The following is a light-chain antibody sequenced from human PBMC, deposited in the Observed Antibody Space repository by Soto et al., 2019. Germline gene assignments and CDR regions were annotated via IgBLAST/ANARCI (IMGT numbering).Light chain of an antibody. V-gene: IGKV1-33*01. CDR1: QSISSY. J-gene: IGKJ4*01. Sequence: DIQMTQYPSSLSASVGDRVTITCRASQSISSYLNWYQQKPGKAPKLLIYDASNLETGVPSRFSGSGSGTDFTFTSSSLQPEDRATYYCQQYDNLPLTFGGVTKVDIK. CDR3: QQYDNLPLT. CDR2: DAS.